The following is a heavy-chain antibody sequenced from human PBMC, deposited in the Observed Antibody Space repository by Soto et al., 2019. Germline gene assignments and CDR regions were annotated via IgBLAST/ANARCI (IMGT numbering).Heavy chain of an antibody. D-gene: IGHD1-26*01. J-gene: IGHJ4*02. CDR2: INHSGST. CDR3: ARGNSGSYLTTPYYFVS. CDR1: GGSFSGYY. V-gene: IGHV4-34*01. Sequence: SETLSLTCAVYGGSFSGYYWSWIRQPPGKGLEWIGEINHSGSTNYNPSLKSRVTISVDTSKNQFSLKLSSVTAADTAVYYCARGNSGSYLTTPYYFVSWGQGTLVTVSS.